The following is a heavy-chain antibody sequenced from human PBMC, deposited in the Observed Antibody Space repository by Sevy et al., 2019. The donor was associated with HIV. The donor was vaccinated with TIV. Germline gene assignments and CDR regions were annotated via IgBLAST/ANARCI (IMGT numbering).Heavy chain of an antibody. CDR2: ISGSGGST. D-gene: IGHD3-16*02. CDR1: GFTFSSYA. J-gene: IGHJ4*02. V-gene: IGHV3-23*01. Sequence: GGSLRLSCAASGFTFSSYAMSWVRQAPGKGLEWVSAISGSGGSTYYADSVKGRFAISRVNSKNSLYLQMNSLRAEDTAVYYCAKTIGPMITFGGVIVMGYFDYWGQGTLVTVSS. CDR3: AKTIGPMITFGGVIVMGYFDY.